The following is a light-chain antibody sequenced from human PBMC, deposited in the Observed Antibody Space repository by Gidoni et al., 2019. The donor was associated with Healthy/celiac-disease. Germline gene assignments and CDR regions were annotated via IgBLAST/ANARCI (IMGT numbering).Light chain of an antibody. J-gene: IGKJ2*01. Sequence: DIVMTQSPDSLAVSLGERATINCKSSQSVLYSSNNKNYLAWYQQKPGQPPKLLIYWASTRESGVHDRFSGSGSGTDFTLTISSLQAEDVAVYYCQQYYSTPYTFGRGTKVEIK. V-gene: IGKV4-1*01. CDR2: WAS. CDR3: QQYYSTPYT. CDR1: QSVLYSSNNKNY.